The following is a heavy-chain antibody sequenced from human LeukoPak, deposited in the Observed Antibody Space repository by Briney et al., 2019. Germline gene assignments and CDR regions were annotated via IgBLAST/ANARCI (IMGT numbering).Heavy chain of an antibody. Sequence: SETLSLTCTVSGGSISSSSYYWGWIRQPPGKGLEWIGSIYYSGSTYYNPSLKSRVTISVDTSKNQFSLKLSSVTAADTAVYYGARPQADYYDSSGYRWGQGTLVTVSS. V-gene: IGHV4-39*01. CDR1: GGSISSSSYY. CDR2: IYYSGST. D-gene: IGHD3-22*01. CDR3: ARPQADYYDSSGYR. J-gene: IGHJ4*02.